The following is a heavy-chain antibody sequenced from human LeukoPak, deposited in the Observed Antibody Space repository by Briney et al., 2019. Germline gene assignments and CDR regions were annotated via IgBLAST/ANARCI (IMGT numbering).Heavy chain of an antibody. Sequence: ASVKISCKASGYTFRGNYIHWLRQAPGQGLEWMGWIDANNGDTKSAQKFQGRITMSRDTSISTAYMDLSSLSPDDAAVYYCARDPSSVTLYFFDYWGQGTLVTVST. CDR3: ARDPSSVTLYFFDY. D-gene: IGHD4-11*01. J-gene: IGHJ4*02. CDR1: GYTFRGNY. CDR2: IDANNGDT. V-gene: IGHV1-2*02.